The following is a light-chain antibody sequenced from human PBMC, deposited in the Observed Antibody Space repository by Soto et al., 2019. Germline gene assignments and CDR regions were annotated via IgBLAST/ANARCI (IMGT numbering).Light chain of an antibody. CDR3: QSYDSSLSGYV. Sequence: QSALPQPPSVSGAPGQSVTISCTGSSSNIGAGYDVHWYQQLPGTAPKLLIYGNSNRPSGVPDRFSGSKSGTSASLAITGLQAEDEADYYCQSYDSSLSGYVFGTGTKVTVL. CDR1: SSNIGAGYD. V-gene: IGLV1-40*01. CDR2: GNS. J-gene: IGLJ1*01.